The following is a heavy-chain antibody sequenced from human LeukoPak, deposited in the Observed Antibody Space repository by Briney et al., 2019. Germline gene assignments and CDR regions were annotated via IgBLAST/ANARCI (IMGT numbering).Heavy chain of an antibody. J-gene: IGHJ4*02. CDR1: GFTFSSYG. CDR3: AKDLHGDYDLNFDY. D-gene: IGHD4-17*01. Sequence: HPGGSLRLSCAASGFTFSSYGMHWVRQAPGKGLEWVAVISYDGSNKYYADSVKGRFTISRDNSKNTLYLQMNSLRAEDTAVYYCAKDLHGDYDLNFDYWGQGTLVTVSS. V-gene: IGHV3-30*18. CDR2: ISYDGSNK.